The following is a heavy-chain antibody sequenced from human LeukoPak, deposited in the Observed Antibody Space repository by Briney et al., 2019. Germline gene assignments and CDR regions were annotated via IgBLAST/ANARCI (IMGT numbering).Heavy chain of an antibody. CDR2: ISDDGSDK. D-gene: IGHD5-18*01. CDR1: GFTFSSYG. Sequence: GGSLRLSCAASGFTFSSYGMHWVRQAPGKGLEWVAVISDDGSDKYYVDSVKGRFTISRDNSKNTLYLQMNSLRAEDTAVYYCAKPLYSYVDYFDYWGQGTLVTVSS. CDR3: AKPLYSYVDYFDY. J-gene: IGHJ4*02. V-gene: IGHV3-30*18.